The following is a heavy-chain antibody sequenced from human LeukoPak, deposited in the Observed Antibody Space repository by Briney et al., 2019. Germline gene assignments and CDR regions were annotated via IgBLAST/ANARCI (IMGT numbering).Heavy chain of an antibody. CDR3: ARDLATMFGGFFKPS. D-gene: IGHD3-16*01. CDR1: GFTVSSNY. Sequence: PGGSLRLSCAASGFTVSSNYMSWVRQAPGKGLEWVSVIYSGGSTYYADSVKGRFTISRDNSKNTLSLQMNSLRAEDTAVYYCARDLATMFGGFFKPSGGQGTLFTVSS. CDR2: IYSGGST. V-gene: IGHV3-53*01. J-gene: IGHJ1*01.